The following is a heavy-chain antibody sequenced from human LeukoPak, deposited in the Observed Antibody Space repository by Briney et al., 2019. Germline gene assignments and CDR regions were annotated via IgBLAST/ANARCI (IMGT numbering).Heavy chain of an antibody. CDR3: AKEANDAFDI. CDR1: GFTFSSYA. V-gene: IGHV3-30*18. CDR2: ISYNGSNK. Sequence: PGGSLRLSCAASGFTFSSYAMSWVRQAPGKGLEWVAVISYNGSNKYHADSVKGRFTISRDNSKNTLYLQMNSLRAEDTAVYYCAKEANDAFDIWGQGTMVTVSS. J-gene: IGHJ3*02.